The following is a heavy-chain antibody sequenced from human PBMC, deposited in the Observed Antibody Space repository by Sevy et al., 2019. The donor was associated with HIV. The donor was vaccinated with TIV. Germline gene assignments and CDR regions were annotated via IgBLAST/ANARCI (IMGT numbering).Heavy chain of an antibody. CDR1: GGSFSGYY. Sequence: SETLSLTCAVYGGSFSGYYWSWIRQPPGKGLEWIGEINHSGSTNYNPSLKSRVTISVDSSKNQFSLKLSSVTAADTAVYYCASGHYYYGSGSQNFDYWGQGTLVTVSS. V-gene: IGHV4-34*01. D-gene: IGHD3-10*01. CDR2: INHSGST. CDR3: ASGHYYYGSGSQNFDY. J-gene: IGHJ4*02.